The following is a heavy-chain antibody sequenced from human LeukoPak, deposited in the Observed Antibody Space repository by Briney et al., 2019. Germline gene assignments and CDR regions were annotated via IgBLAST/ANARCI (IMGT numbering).Heavy chain of an antibody. CDR2: IWYDGSNK. J-gene: IGHJ4*02. CDR3: ARDPYYYDSSGYSDY. Sequence: GGSLRLSCAASGFTFSSYGMHWVRQAPGKGLEWVAVIWYDGSNKYYADSVKGRITISRDNSKNTLYLQMNSLRAEDTAVYYCARDPYYYDSSGYSDYWGQGTLVTVSS. D-gene: IGHD3-22*01. CDR1: GFTFSSYG. V-gene: IGHV3-33*01.